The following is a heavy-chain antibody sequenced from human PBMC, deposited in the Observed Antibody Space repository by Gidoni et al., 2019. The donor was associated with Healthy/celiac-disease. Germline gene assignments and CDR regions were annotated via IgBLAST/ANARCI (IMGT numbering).Heavy chain of an antibody. J-gene: IGHJ5*02. CDR3: ARALVVGWFDP. V-gene: IGHV4-59*01. CDR1: GGSISSYY. Sequence: QVQLPESGPGLVKPSETLSLTCTVSGGSISSYYWSWIRQPPGKGLEWIGYIYYSGSTNYNPSLKSRVTIAVDTSKNQFSLKLSSVTAADTAVYYCARALVVGWFDPWGQGTLVTVSS. CDR2: IYYSGST. D-gene: IGHD6-6*01.